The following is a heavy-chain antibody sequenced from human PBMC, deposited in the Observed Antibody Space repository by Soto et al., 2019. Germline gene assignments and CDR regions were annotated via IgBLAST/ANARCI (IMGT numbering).Heavy chain of an antibody. CDR3: ASGLLTVDSY. V-gene: IGHV4-31*03. D-gene: IGHD3-22*01. CDR2: IYYSGST. CDR1: DGSISSGGYY. Sequence: SETLSLTCSVSDGSISSGGYYWSWIRQHPGKGLEWIGYIYYSGSTYYNPSLKSRVTISVDTSKNQFSLKLSSVTAADTAVYYCASGLLTVDSYWGQGTLVTVS. J-gene: IGHJ4*02.